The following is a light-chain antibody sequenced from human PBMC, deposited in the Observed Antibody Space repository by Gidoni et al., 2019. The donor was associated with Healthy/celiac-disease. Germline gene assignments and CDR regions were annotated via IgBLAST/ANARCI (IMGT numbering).Light chain of an antibody. J-gene: IGKJ3*01. Sequence: EIVLTQSSATLSLSPALRATRSCRASQSVSSYLAWYQLKPGQAPRLLIYDAANKTTGIPARFSGSESGTDFTLTISSLEPEDFAVYYCQQRSSWPAIFTFGPGTKVDIK. V-gene: IGKV3-11*01. CDR1: QSVSSY. CDR2: DAA. CDR3: QQRSSWPAIFT.